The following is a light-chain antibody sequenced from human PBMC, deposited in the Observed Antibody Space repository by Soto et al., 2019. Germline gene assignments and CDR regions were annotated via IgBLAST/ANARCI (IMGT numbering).Light chain of an antibody. CDR3: QQYDNLFIT. V-gene: IGKV1-33*01. J-gene: IGKJ5*01. CDR2: DAS. Sequence: DIQMTQSPSSLSASVGDRVTITCQASQAISNYLNWYQQKPGKAPKLLIYDASNLETGVPSRFSGSGSGTDFTFTISSLQPEDIATYYCQQYDNLFITFGQGTRLEIK. CDR1: QAISNY.